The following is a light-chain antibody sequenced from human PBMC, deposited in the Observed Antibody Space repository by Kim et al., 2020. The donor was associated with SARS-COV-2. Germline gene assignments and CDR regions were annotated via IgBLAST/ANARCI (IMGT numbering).Light chain of an antibody. Sequence: EIVLTQSPATLSLSPGERATLSCRASQSVGSFLAWYQQKPGQAPRLLIYDASNRATGIPARFSGSGSGTDFTLTISSLEPEDFADYYCQQRRDWSPLTFGGGTKLEI. CDR1: QSVGSF. V-gene: IGKV3-11*01. J-gene: IGKJ4*01. CDR2: DAS. CDR3: QQRRDWSPLT.